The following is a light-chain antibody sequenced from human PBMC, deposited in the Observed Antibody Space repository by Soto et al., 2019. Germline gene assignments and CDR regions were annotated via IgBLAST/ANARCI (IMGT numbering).Light chain of an antibody. V-gene: IGKV1-5*01. CDR1: QSISSW. Sequence: PSTLSASVGDIVTITCRASQSISSWLAWYQQKPGKAPKLLIYDASSLESGVPSRLSGSGSGTEFTLTISSLQPDDFATYYCQQYNSYSRTFGQGTKVDI. CDR3: QQYNSYSRT. J-gene: IGKJ1*01. CDR2: DAS.